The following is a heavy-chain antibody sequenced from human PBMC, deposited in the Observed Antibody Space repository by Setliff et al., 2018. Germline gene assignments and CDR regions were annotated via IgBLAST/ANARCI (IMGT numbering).Heavy chain of an antibody. CDR3: ARATRDSGGWYYEYNWFDP. Sequence: ASVKVSCKASGYSFTDYYIHWVRQAPGQGLEWVGWINPHSGGTTFARKFQGRVTMTRDTSINTAYMELSTLTSDDTAVYFCARATRDSGGWYYEYNWFDPWGQGTLVTVS. V-gene: IGHV1-2*02. D-gene: IGHD6-19*01. CDR2: INPHSGGT. CDR1: GYSFTDYY. J-gene: IGHJ5*02.